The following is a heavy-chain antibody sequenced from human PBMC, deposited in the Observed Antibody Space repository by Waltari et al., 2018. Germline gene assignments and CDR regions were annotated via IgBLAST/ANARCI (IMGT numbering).Heavy chain of an antibody. V-gene: IGHV4-4*02. Sequence: QLQLQESGPGLVKPSGTLSLRCAFSGESVTSPNWWSWVRQSPQRGLAWIGQVLSTGKTNYSPSFASRVTMSLDASNNQFSLKVTSATAADTAVYYCARDRGRGLYLDAWGPGTLVTVSP. CDR1: GESVTSPNW. J-gene: IGHJ5*02. CDR3: ARDRGRGLYLDA. CDR2: VLSTGKT. D-gene: IGHD2-15*01.